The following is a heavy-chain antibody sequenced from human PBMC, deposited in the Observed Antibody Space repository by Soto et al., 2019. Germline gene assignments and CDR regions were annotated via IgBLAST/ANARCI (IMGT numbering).Heavy chain of an antibody. V-gene: IGHV3-23*01. CDR2: ITDNGGST. CDR3: AKERATTTAFDY. CDR1: GFTFSRDG. Sequence: EVQLLESGGGLVQAGGSLRLSCAASGFTFSRDGMSWVRQAPGKGLEWGSLITDNGGSTYYADSVKGRFTISRDNTKNTLFLQMNSLRAEDTAVYYCAKERATTTAFDYWGQGALVTVSS. J-gene: IGHJ4*02. D-gene: IGHD4-17*01.